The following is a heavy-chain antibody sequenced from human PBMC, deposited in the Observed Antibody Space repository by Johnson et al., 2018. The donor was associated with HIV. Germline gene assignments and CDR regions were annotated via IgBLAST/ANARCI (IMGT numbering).Heavy chain of an antibody. CDR2: INGDGSGI. D-gene: IGHD3-10*01. CDR3: ASFWATGAFDI. J-gene: IGHJ3*02. V-gene: IGHV3-74*02. Sequence: VQLVESGGGLVKPGVSLRLSCAASGFTFSSYWMHWVRQGPGKGLVCVSRINGDGSGITYADSVKGRFTISRDNAKNTLYLQMNSLRAEDTAVYYCASFWATGAFDIWGQGTMVTVSS. CDR1: GFTFSSYW.